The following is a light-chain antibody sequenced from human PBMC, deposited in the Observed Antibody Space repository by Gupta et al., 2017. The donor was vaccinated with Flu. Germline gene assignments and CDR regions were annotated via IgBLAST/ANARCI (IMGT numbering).Light chain of an antibody. V-gene: IGKV1-39*01. CDR3: QQSYRTPWK. CDR2: AAS. CDR1: QSISSY. Sequence: DIQMTQSPSSLSASVGDRVTITCRASQSISSYLNWYQQKPGKAPKLLIYAASSLQSGVPSRFSGSGSGTDFTLNISSLQPEDFATYYCQQSYRTPWKFGQGTKVEIK. J-gene: IGKJ1*01.